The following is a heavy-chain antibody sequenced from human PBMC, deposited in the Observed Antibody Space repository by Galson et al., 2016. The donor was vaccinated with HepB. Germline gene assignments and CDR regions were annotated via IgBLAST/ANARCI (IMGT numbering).Heavy chain of an antibody. J-gene: IGHJ6*02. D-gene: IGHD2-2*01. CDR1: GYTFTTYG. CDR3: ARDPRKIRYQLLEIYYYYYAMDV. V-gene: IGHV1-18*01. Sequence: SVKVSCKASGYTFTTYGISWVRRAPGQGLEWMGWISAYNGNTNYAQKLQGRVTMTTDTSTSTAYMELRSLRSDDTAVYYCARDPRKIRYQLLEIYYYYYAMDVWRQGTTVTVSS. CDR2: ISAYNGNT.